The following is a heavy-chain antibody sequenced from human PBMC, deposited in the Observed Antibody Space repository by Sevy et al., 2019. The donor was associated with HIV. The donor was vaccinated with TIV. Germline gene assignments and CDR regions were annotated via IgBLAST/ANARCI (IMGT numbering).Heavy chain of an antibody. CDR3: AKDRYYYDSSGYYYYFDY. Sequence: GGSLRLSCAASGFTFSSYGMHWVRQAPGKGLEWVAVISSGGSNKYYADSVKGRFTISRDNSKNTLYLQMNSLRAEDTAVYYCAKDRYYYDSSGYYYYFDYWGQGILVTVSS. V-gene: IGHV3-30*18. J-gene: IGHJ4*02. CDR1: GFTFSSYG. CDR2: ISSGGSNK. D-gene: IGHD3-22*01.